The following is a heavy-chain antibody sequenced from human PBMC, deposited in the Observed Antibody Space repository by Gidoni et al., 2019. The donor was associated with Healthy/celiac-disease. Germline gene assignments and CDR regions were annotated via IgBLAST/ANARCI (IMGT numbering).Heavy chain of an antibody. CDR1: GGSISSYY. CDR3: ARVEIPGDYYYYGMDV. J-gene: IGHJ6*02. Sequence: QVQLLESGPGLVKPSEHLSLTCTVSGGSISSYYWSWIRQPPGKGLEWIGYIYYSGSTNYNPSLKSGVTISVDTSKNQFSLKLSSVTAADTAVYYCARVEIPGDYYYYGMDVWGQGTTVTVSS. D-gene: IGHD2-2*02. V-gene: IGHV4-59*01. CDR2: IYYSGST.